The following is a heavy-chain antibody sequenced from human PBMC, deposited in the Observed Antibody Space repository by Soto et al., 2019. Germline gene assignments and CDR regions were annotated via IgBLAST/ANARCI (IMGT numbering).Heavy chain of an antibody. Sequence: SETLSLTCAVYGWSFSGYYWSWIRQPPGKGLEWIGEINHSGSTNYNPSLKSRVTISVDTSKNQFSLNPTSLTAADTAIYYCARANWYSEYWGQGTLVTVSS. J-gene: IGHJ4*02. D-gene: IGHD7-27*01. CDR2: INHSGST. CDR1: GWSFSGYY. CDR3: ARANWYSEY. V-gene: IGHV4-34*01.